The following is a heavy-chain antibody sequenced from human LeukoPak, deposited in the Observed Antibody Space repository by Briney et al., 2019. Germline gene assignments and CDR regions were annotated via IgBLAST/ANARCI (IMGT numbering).Heavy chain of an antibody. CDR3: ARVGLRYFDWLSTYWFDP. CDR2: IYYSGST. CDR1: GFTFSSYW. D-gene: IGHD3-9*01. Sequence: GSLRLSCAASGFTFSSYWMHWIRQPPGKGLEWIGYIYYSGSTNYNPSLKSRVTISVDTSKNQFSLKLSSVTAADTAVYYCARVGLRYFDWLSTYWFDPWGQGTLVTVSS. J-gene: IGHJ5*02. V-gene: IGHV4-59*01.